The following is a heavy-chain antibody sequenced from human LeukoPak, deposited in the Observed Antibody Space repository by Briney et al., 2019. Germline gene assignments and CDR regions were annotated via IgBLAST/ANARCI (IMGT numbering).Heavy chain of an antibody. D-gene: IGHD3-22*01. V-gene: IGHV3-23*01. CDR1: GFTFSSYA. CDR3: AKSRMGYYYDSSGYYNAFDI. CDR2: ISGSGGST. Sequence: GGSLRLSCAASGFTFSSYAMSWVRQAPGKGLEWVSAISGSGGSTYYADSVKGRFTISRDNSKNTLYLQMNSLRAEDTAVYYCAKSRMGYYYDSSGYYNAFDIWGQGTMVTVSS. J-gene: IGHJ3*02.